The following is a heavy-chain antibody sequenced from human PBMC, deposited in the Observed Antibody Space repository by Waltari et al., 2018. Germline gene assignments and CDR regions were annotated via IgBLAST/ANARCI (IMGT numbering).Heavy chain of an antibody. D-gene: IGHD6-19*01. Sequence: EVLLVESGGALVQPGGTLRLSCEVSGATFKPYWIHWVRQAPGKGLLWVSRINSEGTSTTYADSVEGRFSISRGNVKNTVFLQMNSLRVEDTGIYYCARPATFYDSSGLAYWGQGTAVTVSS. CDR1: GATFKPYW. V-gene: IGHV3-74*01. CDR3: ARPATFYDSSGLAY. CDR2: INSEGTST. J-gene: IGHJ1*01.